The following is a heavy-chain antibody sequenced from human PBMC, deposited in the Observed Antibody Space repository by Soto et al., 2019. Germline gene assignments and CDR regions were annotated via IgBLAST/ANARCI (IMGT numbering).Heavy chain of an antibody. J-gene: IGHJ4*02. Sequence: GGSLRLSCEVSGLSFSDKYMSWIRQAPGKGLEWVSYISESSTSTNFAESVKGRFTISRDNAKKSLYLQMNSLRVEDTAVYYCTRGGSGNWSPYFDYWRQGILVTVYS. CDR1: GLSFSDKY. CDR2: ISESSTST. D-gene: IGHD6-13*01. CDR3: TRGGSGNWSPYFDY. V-gene: IGHV3-11*06.